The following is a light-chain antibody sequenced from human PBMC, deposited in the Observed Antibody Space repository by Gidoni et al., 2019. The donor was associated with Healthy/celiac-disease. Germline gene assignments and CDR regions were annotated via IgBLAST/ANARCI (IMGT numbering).Light chain of an antibody. V-gene: IGKV3-15*01. Sequence: EIVMTQSPASLSVSPGERATLSCSASQSVSSNLAWYQQKPGHAPRLLIYGASTRATGIPARFSVSGSGTEFTLTISSLQSEDFAVYYCQQYNNWPPMYTFGQGTKLEIK. CDR3: QQYNNWPPMYT. J-gene: IGKJ2*01. CDR2: GAS. CDR1: QSVSSN.